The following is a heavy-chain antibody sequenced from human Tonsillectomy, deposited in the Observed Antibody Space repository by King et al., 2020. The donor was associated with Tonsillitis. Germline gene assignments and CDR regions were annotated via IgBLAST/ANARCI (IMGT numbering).Heavy chain of an antibody. Sequence: VQLVESVGGLARPGGFLRVSCVVSGFTFGEYGMSWVRQTPGKGLEWVSAISGGGFSTYYAESVEGRFAISRDNSENTLYLQMNNLRAEDTAIYYCARGYCSGGKCYYDAFDIWGQGTMVTVSS. J-gene: IGHJ3*02. V-gene: IGHV3-23*04. D-gene: IGHD2-15*01. CDR2: ISGGGFST. CDR3: ARGYCSGGKCYYDAFDI. CDR1: GFTFGEYG.